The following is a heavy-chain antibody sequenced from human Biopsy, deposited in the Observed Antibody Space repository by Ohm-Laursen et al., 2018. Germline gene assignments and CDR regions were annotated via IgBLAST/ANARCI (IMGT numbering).Heavy chain of an antibody. J-gene: IGHJ4*02. V-gene: IGHV4-59*08. CDR1: SGSISSYY. CDR2: IDYRGST. D-gene: IGHD6-19*01. CDR3: ATTTMDTSGWFGNYFDS. Sequence: GTLSLTCTASSGSISSYYWGWIRQPPGKGLEWIGYIDYRGSTKYNPSLRSRVTMSIDTSRNQFSLKLSSVTAADTAVYYCATTTMDTSGWFGNYFDSWGQGTLVTVSA.